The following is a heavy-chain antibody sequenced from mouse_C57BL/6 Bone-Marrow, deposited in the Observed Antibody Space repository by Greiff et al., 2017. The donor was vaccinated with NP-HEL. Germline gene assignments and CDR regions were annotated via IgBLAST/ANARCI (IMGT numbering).Heavy chain of an antibody. V-gene: IGHV14-4*01. CDR3: TTVGTAWFAY. Sequence: VQLQQSGAELVRPGASVKLSCTASGFNIKDDYMHWVKQRPEPGLEWIGWIDPENGDTEYASKFQGKATIQADTSSNTAYLQLSSLTSEDTAVYYCTTVGTAWFAYWGQGTLVTVSA. CDR2: IDPENGDT. J-gene: IGHJ3*01. D-gene: IGHD3-1*01. CDR1: GFNIKDDY.